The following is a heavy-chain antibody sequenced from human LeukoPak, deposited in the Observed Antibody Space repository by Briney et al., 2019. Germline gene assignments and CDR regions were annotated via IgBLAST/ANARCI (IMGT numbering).Heavy chain of an antibody. CDR1: GYTLTELS. CDR2: FDPEDGET. J-gene: IGHJ4*02. V-gene: IGHV1-24*01. CDR3: AREGFPDY. Sequence: ASVKVSCKVSGYTLTELSMHWVRQAPGKGLEWMGGFDPEDGETIYAQKFQGRVTITADESTSTAYMELSSLRSEDTAVYYCAREGFPDYWGQGTLVTVSS.